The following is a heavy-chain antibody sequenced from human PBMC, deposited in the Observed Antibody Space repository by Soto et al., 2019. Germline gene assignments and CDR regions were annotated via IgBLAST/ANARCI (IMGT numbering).Heavy chain of an antibody. Sequence: SETLSLTCAVSGASISGSYYYWAWLRQSPGKGPEWIGSVFYTGFTSYNPSLESRVSVSVDTSKSQFSLKLSAVTAADTAVYYCATSQKGYNWNYFDHWGQGAMVTVSS. CDR1: GASISGSYYY. J-gene: IGHJ4*02. CDR2: VFYTGFT. D-gene: IGHD1-20*01. V-gene: IGHV4-39*01. CDR3: ATSQKGYNWNYFDH.